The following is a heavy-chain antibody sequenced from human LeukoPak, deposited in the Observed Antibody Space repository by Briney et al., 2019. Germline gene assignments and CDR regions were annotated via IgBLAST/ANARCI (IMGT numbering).Heavy chain of an antibody. Sequence: PGGSLRLSCAASGFTFSSYAMNWVRQAPGKGLEWVSTISSNGGRTLYADSVKGRFSISSENSKNTLYLQMNSLRAEDTAVYYCARESIAVAGTDYWGQGTLVTVSS. CDR2: ISSNGGRT. V-gene: IGHV3-23*01. D-gene: IGHD6-19*01. J-gene: IGHJ4*02. CDR1: GFTFSSYA. CDR3: ARESIAVAGTDY.